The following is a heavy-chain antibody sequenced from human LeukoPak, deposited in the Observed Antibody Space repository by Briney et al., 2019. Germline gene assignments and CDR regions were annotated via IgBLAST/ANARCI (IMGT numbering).Heavy chain of an antibody. Sequence: GASVKVSCKASGYTFTSYYMHWVRQAPGEGLEWMGIINPSGGSTSYAQKCQGRVTMTRDTSTSTVYMELSSLRSEDTAVYYCAREQGDTAMVLYYFDYWGQGTLVTVSS. CDR3: AREQGDTAMVLYYFDY. V-gene: IGHV1-46*01. J-gene: IGHJ4*02. CDR1: GYTFTSYY. D-gene: IGHD5-18*01. CDR2: INPSGGST.